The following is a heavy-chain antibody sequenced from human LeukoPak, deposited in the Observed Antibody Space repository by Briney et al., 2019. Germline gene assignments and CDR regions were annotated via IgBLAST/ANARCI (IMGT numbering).Heavy chain of an antibody. CDR3: ARATGTTDY. Sequence: SVKVSCKASGGTSSSYAISWVRQAPGQGLEWMGRIIPILGIANYAQRFQGRVTITADKSTSTAYMELSSLRSEDTAVYYCARATGTTDYWGQGTLVTVSS. V-gene: IGHV1-69*04. J-gene: IGHJ4*02. D-gene: IGHD1-1*01. CDR2: IIPILGIA. CDR1: GGTSSSYA.